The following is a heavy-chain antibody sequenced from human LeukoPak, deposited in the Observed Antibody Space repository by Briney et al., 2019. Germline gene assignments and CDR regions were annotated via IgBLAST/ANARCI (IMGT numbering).Heavy chain of an antibody. V-gene: IGHV1-69*06. D-gene: IGHD6-19*01. Sequence: ASVTVSFKASGGTFISYAISWVRQAPGQGLEWMGGIIPIFGTANYVQKFQGRVTITADKSTSTAYMELSSLRSEDTAVYYCTRLYSSGWRYDAFQIWGQGTMVTVSS. J-gene: IGHJ3*02. CDR1: GGTFISYA. CDR2: IIPIFGTA. CDR3: TRLYSSGWRYDAFQI.